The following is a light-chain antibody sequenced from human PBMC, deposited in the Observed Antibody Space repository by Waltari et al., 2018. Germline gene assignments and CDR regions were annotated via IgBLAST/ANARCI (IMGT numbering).Light chain of an antibody. Sequence: QSALTQPASVSGSPGQSITISCTGTGRDIGAYDYVPWYQQPPDKVPKVIIYDVSLRPSGISDRFSGSKSGNTASLTISGLQAEDEGDYYCSSFTTSDTLVIFGGGTKVTVL. CDR3: SSFTTSDTLVI. CDR1: GRDIGAYDY. V-gene: IGLV2-14*03. J-gene: IGLJ2*01. CDR2: DVS.